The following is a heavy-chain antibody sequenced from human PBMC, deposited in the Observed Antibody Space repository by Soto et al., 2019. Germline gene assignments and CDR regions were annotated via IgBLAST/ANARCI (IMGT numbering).Heavy chain of an antibody. CDR3: AKFPSRGMIFGAGS. Sequence: GESLKISCAASGFIFRNHVLNWVRQAAGKGLEWVSAIDNSGDGSFYADSVKGRFIISRDNSKDTVFLHMNNLRLEDTAFYYCAKFPSRGMIFGAGSWGQGTLVTLAS. V-gene: IGHV3-23*05. CDR2: IDNSGDGS. D-gene: IGHD3-3*01. CDR1: GFIFRNHV. J-gene: IGHJ5*02.